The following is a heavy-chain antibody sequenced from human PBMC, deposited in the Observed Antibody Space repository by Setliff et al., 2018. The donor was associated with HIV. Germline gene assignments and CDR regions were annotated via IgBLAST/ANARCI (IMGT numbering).Heavy chain of an antibody. CDR3: ARPSHVYGDNGPLGY. CDR1: GYSFTAYQ. V-gene: IGHV1-8*01. Sequence: ASVKVSCKTFGYSFTAYQINWVRQATGQALEWMAWMNPSIGEVGYAQKFQGRLAMTRDSSANIAYMELRGLRSEDTAIYYCARPSHVYGDNGPLGYWGQGTLVTV. J-gene: IGHJ4*02. CDR2: MNPSIGEV. D-gene: IGHD2-21*01.